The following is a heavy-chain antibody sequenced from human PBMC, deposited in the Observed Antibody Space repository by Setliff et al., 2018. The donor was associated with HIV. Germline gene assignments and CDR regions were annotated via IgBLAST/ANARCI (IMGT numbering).Heavy chain of an antibody. V-gene: IGHV4-31*03. Sequence: PSETLSLTCTVSGGSISSGGYYWSWIRQHPGRGLEWIGSFHYTGGTDYNPSLKSRGSLSLDTPKNQFSLRLNSLTAADTAVYYGARGRYYFEYWGHGTLVTVSS. CDR3: ARGRYYFEY. J-gene: IGHJ4*01. CDR1: GGSISSGGYY. CDR2: FHYTGGT.